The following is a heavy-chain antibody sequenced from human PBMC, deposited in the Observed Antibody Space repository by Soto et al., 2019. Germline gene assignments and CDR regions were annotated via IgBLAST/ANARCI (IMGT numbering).Heavy chain of an antibody. Sequence: QITLKESGPTLVKPTQTLTLTCTFSGFSLTTRGVGVGWIRQPPGKALECLALIYWDYDKRDSPSLQSRLSNTKDTSKNQVVLTMTNVDPVDTATYYCAHIPNYYQYDWFDPWGQGTLVSVSS. J-gene: IGHJ5*02. D-gene: IGHD3-16*01. CDR3: AHIPNYYQYDWFDP. V-gene: IGHV2-5*02. CDR1: GFSLTTRGVG. CDR2: IYWDYDK.